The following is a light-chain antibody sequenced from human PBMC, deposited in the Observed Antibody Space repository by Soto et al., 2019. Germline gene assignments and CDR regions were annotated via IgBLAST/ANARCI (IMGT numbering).Light chain of an antibody. J-gene: IGKJ1*01. Sequence: EIVLTQSPGPLSLSPGERATLSCRASQSVSSSYLAWYQQKPGQAPRLLIYGTSSRATAIPDRFSGSGSGTDFTLTISRLEPEDFAVYYCQPYGSSSWTFGPGTKVEIK. CDR3: QPYGSSSWT. CDR1: QSVSSSY. V-gene: IGKV3-20*01. CDR2: GTS.